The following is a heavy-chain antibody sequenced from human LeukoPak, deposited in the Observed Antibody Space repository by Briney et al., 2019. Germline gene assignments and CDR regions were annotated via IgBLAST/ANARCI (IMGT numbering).Heavy chain of an antibody. CDR3: AREGSYDFWSGYVFDP. CDR2: IYYSGST. CDR1: GVSVSSGSYY. Sequence: SETLSLTCTVSGVSVSSGSYYWSWIRQPPGKGLEWIGYIYYSGSTNYNPSLKSRVTISVDTSKNQFSLKLSSVTAADTAVYYCAREGSYDFWSGYVFDPWGQGTLVTVSS. D-gene: IGHD3-3*01. J-gene: IGHJ5*02. V-gene: IGHV4-61*01.